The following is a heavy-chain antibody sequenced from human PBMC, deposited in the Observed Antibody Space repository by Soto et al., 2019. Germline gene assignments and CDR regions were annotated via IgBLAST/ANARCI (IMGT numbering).Heavy chain of an antibody. D-gene: IGHD1-26*01. J-gene: IGHJ4*02. V-gene: IGHV4-59*01. Sequence: ETLSLTCTISGGSISVYYWSWIRQTPGQGLEWIGYIYASGSPYYNPSLRSRVTISADTSKNQISLKLTSPTAADTAVYYCARGVGSSPPQYWGRGTLVTVSS. CDR2: IYASGSP. CDR1: GGSISVYY. CDR3: ARGVGSSPPQY.